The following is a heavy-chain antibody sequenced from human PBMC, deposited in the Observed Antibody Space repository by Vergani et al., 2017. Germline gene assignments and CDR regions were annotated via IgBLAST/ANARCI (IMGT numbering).Heavy chain of an antibody. V-gene: IGHV1-46*01. CDR1: GYTFTSYY. CDR2: INPSGGST. CDR3: ARDQELLWFGDY. Sequence: QVQLVQSGAEVKKPGASVKVSCKASGYTFTSYYMHWVRQAPGQGLEWMGIINPSGGSTSYAQKCQGRVTMTRDTSTSTVYMELSSLRSEDTAVYYCARDQELLWFGDYWGQGTLVTVSS. J-gene: IGHJ4*02. D-gene: IGHD3-10*01.